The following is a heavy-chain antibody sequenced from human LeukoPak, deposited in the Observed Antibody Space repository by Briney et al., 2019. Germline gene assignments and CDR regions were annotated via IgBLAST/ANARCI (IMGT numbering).Heavy chain of an antibody. V-gene: IGHV4-61*02. Sequence: SETLSLTCTVSGGSISSSSYYWGWIRQPAGKGLEWIGRIYTSGSTNYNPSLKSRVTMSVDTSKNQFSLKLSSVTAADTAVYYCARDLDYGDYEGWFDPWGQGTLVTVSS. CDR3: ARDLDYGDYEGWFDP. CDR1: GGSISSSSYY. CDR2: IYTSGST. D-gene: IGHD4-17*01. J-gene: IGHJ5*02.